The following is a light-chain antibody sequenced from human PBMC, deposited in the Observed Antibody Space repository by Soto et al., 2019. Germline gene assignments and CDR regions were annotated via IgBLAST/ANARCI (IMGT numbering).Light chain of an antibody. CDR1: QSVSSSY. Sequence: EIVLTQSPGTLSLSPGERATLSCRASQSVSSSYLAWYQQKPGQAPRLLIYGASSRATGIPDRFSGSGFGTDFTLTISRLEPEDFAVYYCQQYGSSRGWTFGQGTKVDIK. CDR3: QQYGSSRGWT. J-gene: IGKJ1*01. CDR2: GAS. V-gene: IGKV3-20*01.